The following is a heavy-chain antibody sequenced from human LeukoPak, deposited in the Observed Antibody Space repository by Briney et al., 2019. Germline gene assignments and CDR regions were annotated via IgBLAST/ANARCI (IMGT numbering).Heavy chain of an antibody. CDR1: GFTFSNYA. J-gene: IGHJ4*02. CDR3: ARDRYYDILTRYSDY. CDR2: ISDSGGST. D-gene: IGHD3-9*01. Sequence: SGGSLRLSCAASGFTFSNYAMSWVRQAPGKGLEWVSGISDSGGSTNYADSVKGRFTISRDTSKNTLYLQMNSLRAEDTALYYCARDRYYDILTRYSDYWGQGTLVTVSS. V-gene: IGHV3-23*01.